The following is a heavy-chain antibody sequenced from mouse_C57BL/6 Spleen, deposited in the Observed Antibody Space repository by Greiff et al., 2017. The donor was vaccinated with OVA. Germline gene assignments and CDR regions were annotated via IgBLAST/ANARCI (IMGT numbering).Heavy chain of an antibody. CDR3: ARQSWGDYFDD. J-gene: IGHJ2*01. CDR1: GFTFSSYT. D-gene: IGHD4-1*01. Sequence: EVKLMESGGGLVKPGGSLKLSCAASGFTFSSYTMSWVRQTPEKRLEWVATISGGGGNTYYPDSVKGRFTISRDNAKNTLYLQMSSLRSEDTALYYCARQSWGDYFDDWGQGTTLTVSS. CDR2: ISGGGGNT. V-gene: IGHV5-9*01.